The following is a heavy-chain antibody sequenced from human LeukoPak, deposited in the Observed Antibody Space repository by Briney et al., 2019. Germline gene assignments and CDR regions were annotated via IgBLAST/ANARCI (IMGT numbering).Heavy chain of an antibody. CDR2: IRSKTEGETK. CDR1: RIIFRNAW. D-gene: IGHD1-1*01. CDR3: ATGVVTGTSR. Sequence: GGSLRLSCAVSRIIFRNAWMSWVRQAPGKGLEWVARIRSKTEGETKEYAASVKGRFTISSDDSRSRLYLQMNSLKTEDTAVYYCATGVVTGTSRWGQGTLVTVSS. V-gene: IGHV3-15*01. J-gene: IGHJ4*02.